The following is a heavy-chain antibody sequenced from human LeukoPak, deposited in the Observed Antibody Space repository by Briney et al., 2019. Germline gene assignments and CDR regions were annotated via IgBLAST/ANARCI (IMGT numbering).Heavy chain of an antibody. CDR3: ARAYHDNVLLWFGELLYFDY. Sequence: PSETLSLTCTVSGGSISSYYWSWIRQPPGKGLEWIGYTYYSGSTNYNPSLKSRVTISVDTSKNQFSLKLSSVTAADTAVYYCARAYHDNVLLWFGELLYFDYWGQGTLVTVSS. V-gene: IGHV4-59*01. CDR1: GGSISSYY. CDR2: TYYSGST. D-gene: IGHD3-10*01. J-gene: IGHJ4*02.